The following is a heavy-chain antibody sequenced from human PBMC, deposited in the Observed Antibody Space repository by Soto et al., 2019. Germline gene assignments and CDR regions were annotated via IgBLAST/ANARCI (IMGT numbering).Heavy chain of an antibody. D-gene: IGHD6-13*01. CDR2: IIPIFGTA. J-gene: IGHJ5*02. CDR3: ARDWSVQQLVGLWPRKQRKGNWFAP. CDR1: GGTFSSYA. Sequence: QVQLVQSGAEVKKPGSSLKVSCKASGGTFSSYAVSWVRQAPGQGLEWMGGIIPIFGTANYAQKFQGRVTSTADESTSTAYVELSSLRSEDTAVYYCARDWSVQQLVGLWPRKQRKGNWFAPWGQGPLVTVSS. V-gene: IGHV1-69*01.